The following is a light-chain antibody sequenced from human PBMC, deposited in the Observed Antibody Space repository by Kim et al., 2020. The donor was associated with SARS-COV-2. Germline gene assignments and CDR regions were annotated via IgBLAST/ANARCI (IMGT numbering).Light chain of an antibody. CDR2: RDN. J-gene: IGLJ3*02. CDR1: INDVGNQG. V-gene: IGLV10-54*01. Sequence: QTATLTCTGNINDVGNQGAAWLQQHQGHPPKLLFYRDNNRPSGISARFSASRSGSTASLTITGLQPEDEADYYCSAWDSSLSAWVFGGGTQLTVL. CDR3: SAWDSSLSAWV.